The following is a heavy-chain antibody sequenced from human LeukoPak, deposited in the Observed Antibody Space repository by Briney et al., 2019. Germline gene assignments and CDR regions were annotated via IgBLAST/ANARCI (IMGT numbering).Heavy chain of an antibody. J-gene: IGHJ6*02. CDR2: IYYSGST. CDR1: GGSISSYC. D-gene: IGHD6-13*01. V-gene: IGHV4-59*01. CDR3: ARERAANYYYGMDV. Sequence: PSETLSLTCTVSGGSISSYCWSWIRQPPGKELEWIGYIYYSGSTNYNPSLKSRVTISVDTSKNQFSLKLSSVTAADTAVYYCARERAANYYYGMDVWGQGTTVTVSS.